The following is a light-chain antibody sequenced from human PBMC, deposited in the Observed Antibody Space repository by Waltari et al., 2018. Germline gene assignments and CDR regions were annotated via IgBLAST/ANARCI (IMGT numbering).Light chain of an antibody. CDR1: QSVGKS. J-gene: IGKJ1*01. V-gene: IGKV3-20*01. Sequence: EIVLTQSPGTLSLSPGERATLSCRASQSVGKSLAWYQQKSGQAPRLLIYDASTRATGIPDRFSASGFGTDFSLTISRLEPEDFAVYYCQKYVRLPVIFGQGTKVEIK. CDR2: DAS. CDR3: QKYVRLPVI.